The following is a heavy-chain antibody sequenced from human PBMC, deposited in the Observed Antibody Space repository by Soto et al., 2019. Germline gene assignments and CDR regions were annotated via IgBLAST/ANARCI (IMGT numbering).Heavy chain of an antibody. CDR3: AANSSGYLDH. Sequence: IPSVRQAPGQGLEWMGGIIPIFGTANYAQKFQGRVTITADESTITAYMELSSLRSEDTAVYYCAANSSGYLDHRGQGTLVTVSS. D-gene: IGHD3-22*01. V-gene: IGHV1-69*01. J-gene: IGHJ4*02. CDR2: IIPIFGTA.